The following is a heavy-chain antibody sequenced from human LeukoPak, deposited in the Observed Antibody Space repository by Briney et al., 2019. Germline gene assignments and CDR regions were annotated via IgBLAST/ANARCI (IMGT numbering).Heavy chain of an antibody. Sequence: SETLSLTCTVSGGSISSGYYWGWIRQPPGKGLEWIGSIHHSGSTDYNPSLKSRVTISADTSKNQFSLKLSSVTAADTAVYYCARGFRGPNFDYWGQGTLVTVSS. D-gene: IGHD3-10*01. CDR1: GGSISSGYY. CDR2: IHHSGST. J-gene: IGHJ4*02. CDR3: ARGFRGPNFDY. V-gene: IGHV4-38-2*02.